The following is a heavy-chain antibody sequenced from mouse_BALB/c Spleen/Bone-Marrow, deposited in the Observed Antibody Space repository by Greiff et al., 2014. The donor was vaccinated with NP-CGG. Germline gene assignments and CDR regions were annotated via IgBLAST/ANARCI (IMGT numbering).Heavy chain of an antibody. CDR3: APYYYGSSQFAY. CDR2: IDPANGNT. V-gene: IGHV14-3*02. D-gene: IGHD1-1*01. CDR1: GFNIKDTY. Sequence: SGAELVKPGASVKLSCTASGFNIKDTYMHWVKQRPEQGLEWIGRIDPANGNTKYDPKFQGKATITADTSSSTAYLQLSSLTSEDTAVYYCAPYYYGSSQFAYWGQGTLVTVSA. J-gene: IGHJ3*01.